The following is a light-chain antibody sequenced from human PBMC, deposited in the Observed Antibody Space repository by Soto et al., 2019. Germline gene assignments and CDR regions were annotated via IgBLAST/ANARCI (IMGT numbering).Light chain of an antibody. J-gene: IGLJ1*01. CDR2: DVT. CDR3: SSYTSSNTSQIV. Sequence: QSALTQPASVSGSPGQSITISCTGTSSDVGGYNYVSWYQHHPGKAPKLIIYDVTNRPSGVSNPFSGSKSGNTASLTISGLPPEDAEDDDGSSYTSSNTSQIVFGTGTKVTVL. V-gene: IGLV2-14*03. CDR1: SSDVGGYNY.